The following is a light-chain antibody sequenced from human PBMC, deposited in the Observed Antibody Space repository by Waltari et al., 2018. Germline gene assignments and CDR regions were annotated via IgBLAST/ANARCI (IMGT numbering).Light chain of an antibody. Sequence: QSVLTQPPSASGTPGQRVTISCSGSSSTIGSNFVYWYQQLPGTAPKLPIYRNKQRPSGVPDRFSGSKSGTSASLAISGLRSEDEADYYCAPWDDSLSGPGVFGGGTKLTVL. CDR2: RNK. J-gene: IGLJ3*02. CDR1: SSTIGSNF. V-gene: IGLV1-47*01. CDR3: APWDDSLSGPGV.